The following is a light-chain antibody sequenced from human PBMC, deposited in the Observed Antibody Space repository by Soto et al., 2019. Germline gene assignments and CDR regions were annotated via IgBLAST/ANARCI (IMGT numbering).Light chain of an antibody. CDR2: EVS. J-gene: IGLJ1*01. V-gene: IGLV2-14*01. CDR1: SSDVGVYNY. Sequence: ALTQPASVSGSPGQSITISCTGTSSDVGVYNYVSWYQQHPGKAPKLMIYEVSDRPSGVSNRFSGSKSGNTASLTISGLQAEDEADYYCSSYTSSGTYVFGTGTKVTVL. CDR3: SSYTSSGTYV.